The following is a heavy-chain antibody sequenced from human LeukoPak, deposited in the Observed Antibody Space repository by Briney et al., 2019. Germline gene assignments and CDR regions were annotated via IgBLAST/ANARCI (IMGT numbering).Heavy chain of an antibody. D-gene: IGHD2-2*01. Sequence: ASVKVSCKASGYTFTGYYMHWARQAPGQGLEWMGWINPNSGGTNYAQKFQGRVTMTRDTSISTAYMELSRLRSDDTAVYYCARDVDIVVVPAAPGSSSWYNWFDPWGQGTLVTVSS. V-gene: IGHV1-2*02. CDR2: INPNSGGT. CDR1: GYTFTGYY. CDR3: ARDVDIVVVPAAPGSSSWYNWFDP. J-gene: IGHJ5*02.